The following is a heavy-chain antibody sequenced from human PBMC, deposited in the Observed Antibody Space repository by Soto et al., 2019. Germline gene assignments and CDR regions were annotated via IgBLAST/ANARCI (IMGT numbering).Heavy chain of an antibody. D-gene: IGHD3-10*01. CDR2: VDYTGST. V-gene: IGHV4-39*01. CDR3: ARRTPLYASESSRFDP. Sequence: PSETLSLTCTVSGGSITGTTNYWGWIRQPPGKGLEWIGTVDYTGSTNYNPSLESRVTISVDTSKNQFSLNLRSVTAADTAVYYCARRTPLYASESSRFDPWGQGALVTVSS. CDR1: GGSITGTTNY. J-gene: IGHJ5*02.